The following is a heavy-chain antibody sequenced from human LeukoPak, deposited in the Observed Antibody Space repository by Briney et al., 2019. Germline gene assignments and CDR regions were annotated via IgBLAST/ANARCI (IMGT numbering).Heavy chain of an antibody. Sequence: GGSLRLSCAASGFTFSSYSMNWVRQAPGKGLEWVSSISSSSSYIYYADSVKGRFTISRDNAKNSLYLQMNNLRAEDTAVYYCAREGCSSTSCYRWFDPWGQGTLVTVSS. CDR3: AREGCSSTSCYRWFDP. V-gene: IGHV3-21*01. D-gene: IGHD2-2*01. J-gene: IGHJ5*02. CDR1: GFTFSSYS. CDR2: ISSSSSYI.